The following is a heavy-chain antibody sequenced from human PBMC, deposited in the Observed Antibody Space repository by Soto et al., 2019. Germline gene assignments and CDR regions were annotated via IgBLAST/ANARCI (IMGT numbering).Heavy chain of an antibody. V-gene: IGHV4-39*01. Sequence: SETLSLTCTVSGGSISSSSYYWGWIRQPPGKGLEWIGSIYYSGSTYYNPFLKSRVTISVDTSKNQFSLKLSSVTAADTAVYYCARVNWGYYDFWSGYYTGVDFDYWGQGTLVTVSS. D-gene: IGHD3-3*01. CDR1: GGSISSSSYY. J-gene: IGHJ4*02. CDR3: ARVNWGYYDFWSGYYTGVDFDY. CDR2: IYYSGST.